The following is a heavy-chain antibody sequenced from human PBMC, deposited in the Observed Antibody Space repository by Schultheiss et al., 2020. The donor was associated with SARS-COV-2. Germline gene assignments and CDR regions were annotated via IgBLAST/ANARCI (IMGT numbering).Heavy chain of an antibody. CDR1: GGSISSYF. V-gene: IGHV4-4*07. Sequence: GSLRLSCTVSGGSISSYFWSWIRQPAEKGLEWIGRIYSSGSTNYNPSLKSRVTMSVDTSKNQFSLKLSSVTAADTAVYYCARVTGSGSYFRYNYYDMDVWGQGTTVTVSS. D-gene: IGHD3-10*01. CDR2: IYSSGST. CDR3: ARVTGSGSYFRYNYYDMDV. J-gene: IGHJ6*02.